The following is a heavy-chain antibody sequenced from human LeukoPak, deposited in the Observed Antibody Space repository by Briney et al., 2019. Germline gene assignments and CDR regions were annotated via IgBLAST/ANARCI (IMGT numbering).Heavy chain of an antibody. J-gene: IGHJ3*02. CDR3: ARDCLSLMDSSGCYDVFDI. Sequence: SETLSLTCTVSGGSISSYYWSWIRQPAGKGLEWIGRIYTSGSTNYNPSLKSRVTMSVDTSKNQFSLKLSSVTAADTAVYYCARDCLSLMDSSGCYDVFDIWGKGKMVTVSS. D-gene: IGHD6-19*01. CDR2: IYTSGST. CDR1: GGSISSYY. V-gene: IGHV4-4*07.